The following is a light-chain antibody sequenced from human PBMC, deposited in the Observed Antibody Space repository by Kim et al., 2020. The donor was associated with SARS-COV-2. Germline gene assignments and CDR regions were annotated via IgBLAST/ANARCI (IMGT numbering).Light chain of an antibody. J-gene: IGLJ2*01. CDR1: SLRIYY. V-gene: IGLV3-19*01. CDR3: KSRDSSGNVV. Sequence: SSELTQDPAVSVALGQTVRITCQGDSLRIYYASWYQQKPGQAPVLVIYGKNNRPSGIPDRFSGSSSGNTASLTITGAQADDESDYYCKSRDSSGNVVFGGGTQLPS. CDR2: GKN.